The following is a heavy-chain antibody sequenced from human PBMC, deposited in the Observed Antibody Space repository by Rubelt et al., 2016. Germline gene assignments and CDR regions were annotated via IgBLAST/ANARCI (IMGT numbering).Heavy chain of an antibody. CDR1: GGSFSGYY. V-gene: IGHV4-34*01. CDR3: ARDIKSSGYYSD. Sequence: QVQLQQWGAGLLKPSETLSLTCAVYGGSFSGYYWSWIRQPPGKGLEWIGEINHSGSTNYNPSLKSRVTISVDTSKNQFSLKLSSVTAADTAVYYCARDIKSSGYYSDWGQGTLVTVSS. J-gene: IGHJ4*02. D-gene: IGHD3-22*01. CDR2: INHSGST.